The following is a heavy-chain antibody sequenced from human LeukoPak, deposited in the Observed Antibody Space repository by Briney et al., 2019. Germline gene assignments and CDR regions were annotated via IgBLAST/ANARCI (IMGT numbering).Heavy chain of an antibody. CDR2: INSGSTQT. CDR1: GFTFKTYG. D-gene: IGHD3-22*01. Sequence: GGSLRLSCAASGFTFKTYGMNWVRQAPGKGLEWVSSINSGSTQTYYADSVKGRFTIARDNAKNSLYLQMNSLRAEDTAVYYCAKDQDYYDSSGYSDYWGQGTLVTVSS. J-gene: IGHJ4*02. CDR3: AKDQDYYDSSGYSDY. V-gene: IGHV3-21*01.